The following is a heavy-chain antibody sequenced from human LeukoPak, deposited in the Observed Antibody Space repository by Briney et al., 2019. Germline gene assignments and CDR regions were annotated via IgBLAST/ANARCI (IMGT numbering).Heavy chain of an antibody. Sequence: AETLSLTCTVSGGSISSSGYYWGWIRQPPGKGLEWIASIYYSGSTYYYPSLKSRVTISVDTSKNQLSLKLSSLTAADTAVYYCARHGYSGSYYGLSWFDPWGQGTLVTVSS. J-gene: IGHJ5*02. V-gene: IGHV4-39*01. D-gene: IGHD1-26*01. CDR2: IYYSGST. CDR3: ARHGYSGSYYGLSWFDP. CDR1: GGSISSSGYY.